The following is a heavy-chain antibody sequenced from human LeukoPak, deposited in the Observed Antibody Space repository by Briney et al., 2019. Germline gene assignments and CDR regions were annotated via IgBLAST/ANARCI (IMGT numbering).Heavy chain of an antibody. CDR1: GFTFSSYW. CDR3: ARTGAATRYYYYYYMDV. CDR2: IKQDGSKK. V-gene: IGHV3-7*01. D-gene: IGHD2-15*01. J-gene: IGHJ6*03. Sequence: GGSLRLSCAASGFTFSSYWMSWVRQAPGKGLEWVANIKQDGSKKYYVDSVKGRFTISRDNAKNSLYLQMNSLRAEDTAVYYCARTGAATRYYYYYYMDVWGKGTTVTVSS.